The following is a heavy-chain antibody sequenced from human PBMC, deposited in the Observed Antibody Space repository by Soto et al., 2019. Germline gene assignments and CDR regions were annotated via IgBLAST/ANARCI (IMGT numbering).Heavy chain of an antibody. CDR3: ARVGVVVVGGTYYYHGMDV. CDR1: GFTFSSHT. CDR2: ISGSGDYI. Sequence: PGGSLRLSCAVSGFTFSSHTINWVRQAPGKGLEWVSSISGSGDYIFYADAVRGRFTLSRDNAKNSLYLQMNSLRAEDTAVYNCARVGVVVVGGTYYYHGMDVWGQGTTVTVSS. J-gene: IGHJ6*02. D-gene: IGHD2-15*01. V-gene: IGHV3-21*01.